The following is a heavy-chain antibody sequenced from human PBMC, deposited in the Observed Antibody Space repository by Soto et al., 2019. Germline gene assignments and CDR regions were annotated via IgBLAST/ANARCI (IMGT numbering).Heavy chain of an antibody. CDR1: GFLFNNYG. CDR3: AKETLGGGSYDSGDC. Sequence: QVQLVESGGGVVQPGRSLRLSCEASGFLFNNYGMHWVRQAPGKGLEWVAVIWYDGNTKYYADSVKGRFTIYRDNSKNTLYLQMNSLRAGDTAGYYCAKETLGGGSYDSGDCWGQGTLVTVSS. D-gene: IGHD1-26*01. J-gene: IGHJ4*02. CDR2: IWYDGNTK. V-gene: IGHV3-33*06.